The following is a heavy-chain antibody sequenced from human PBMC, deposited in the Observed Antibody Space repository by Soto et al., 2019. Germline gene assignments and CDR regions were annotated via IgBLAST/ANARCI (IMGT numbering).Heavy chain of an antibody. V-gene: IGHV2-5*02. CDR3: AHRPWYFGSGTIFEFDP. J-gene: IGHJ5*02. D-gene: IGHD3-10*01. CDR2: IYWDDDM. Sequence: QITLKESGPPLVKPTQTLTLTCTSSGFSLSTRGVGVTWIRQAPGKALEWLGIIYWDDDMRYSPSLNSRLTITEDTSQNQVVLTMTNMDPVDTATYYCAHRPWYFGSGTIFEFDPWGQGTLVTVSS. CDR1: GFSLSTRGVG.